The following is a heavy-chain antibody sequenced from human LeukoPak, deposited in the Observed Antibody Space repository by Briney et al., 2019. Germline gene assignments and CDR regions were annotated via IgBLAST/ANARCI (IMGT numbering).Heavy chain of an antibody. CDR1: GFTFSSYS. CDR3: ARDSVAGIPGYFDY. J-gene: IGHJ4*02. CDR2: ISSSSSYI. Sequence: GGSLRLSCAASGFTFSSYSMNWVRQAPGKGLEWVSSISSSSSYIYYADSVKGRFTISRDNAKNSLYLQMNSLRAEDTAVYYCARDSVAGIPGYFDYWGQGTLVTVSS. V-gene: IGHV3-21*04. D-gene: IGHD6-19*01.